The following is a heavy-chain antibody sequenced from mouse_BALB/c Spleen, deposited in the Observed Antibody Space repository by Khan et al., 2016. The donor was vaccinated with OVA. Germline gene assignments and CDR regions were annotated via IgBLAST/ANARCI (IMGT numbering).Heavy chain of an antibody. CDR1: GVSLSNYG. CDR3: AGSYGYDVGGFAY. Sequence: QVQLKESGPGLVAPSQSLSITCTVSGVSLSNYGVHWVRQPPGKGPEWLGVIWTGGITNYNSAPMSKLSISKDNSKSQVFLKMNRLQTDDTAIYYCAGSYGYDVGGFAYWGQGTLVTVSA. CDR2: IWTGGIT. V-gene: IGHV2-9*02. D-gene: IGHD2-2*01. J-gene: IGHJ3*01.